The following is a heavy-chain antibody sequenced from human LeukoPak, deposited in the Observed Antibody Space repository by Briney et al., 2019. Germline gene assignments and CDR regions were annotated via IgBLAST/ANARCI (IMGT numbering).Heavy chain of an antibody. CDR2: IYYSGST. J-gene: IGHJ4*02. CDR3: ARVGSSDGYNFDY. CDR1: GGSISSSSYY. D-gene: IGHD5-24*01. Sequence: SETLSLTCTVSGGSISSSSYYWGWIRQPPGRGLEWIGSIYYSGSTYYNPSLKSRVTISVDTSKNQFSLKLSSVTAADTAVYYCARVGSSDGYNFDYWGQGTLVTVSS. V-gene: IGHV4-39*07.